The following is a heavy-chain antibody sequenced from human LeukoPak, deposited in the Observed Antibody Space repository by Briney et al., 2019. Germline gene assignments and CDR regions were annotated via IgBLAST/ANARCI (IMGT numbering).Heavy chain of an antibody. D-gene: IGHD2-2*01. J-gene: IGHJ4*02. CDR1: GFTFSTYA. CDR3: AKRYYCDSTSCYGFDY. V-gene: IGHV3-23*01. CDR2: ISGNGDST. Sequence: PGGSLRLCCAASGFTFSTYAMSWVRQAPGKGLEWVSAISGNGDSTYYADSVKGRFTISRDNSKNTLSLQMNSLGAEDTALYYCAKRYYCDSTSCYGFDYWGQGTLVTVSS.